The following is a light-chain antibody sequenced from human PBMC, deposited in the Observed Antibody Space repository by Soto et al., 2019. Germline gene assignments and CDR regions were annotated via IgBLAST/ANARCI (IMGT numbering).Light chain of an antibody. CDR3: QQTYSTPPT. V-gene: IGKV1-39*01. Sequence: DIQMTQSASSLSASLGDRVSIPCRASQNIRDFLNWYQQKPGKAPELLIFSASTLQRGVPSRFSGSGSGTNFSLTIGSLEREDFASYFRQQTYSTPPTFGQGTRVEI. CDR2: SAS. J-gene: IGKJ1*01. CDR1: QNIRDF.